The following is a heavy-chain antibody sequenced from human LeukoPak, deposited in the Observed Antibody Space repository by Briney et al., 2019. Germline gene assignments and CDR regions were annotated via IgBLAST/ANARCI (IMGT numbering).Heavy chain of an antibody. CDR3: ARAVSTYGLDS. J-gene: IGHJ4*02. CDR2: ITSTSSYI. V-gene: IGHV3-21*01. D-gene: IGHD3-10*01. Sequence: PGGSLRPSCAASGFTFSTFGMNWVRQAPGKGLECVSSITSTSSYIYYADSVKGRFTISRDDAKNSLYLQMNSLRAEDTAVYYCARAVSTYGLDSWGQGTLVTVSS. CDR1: GFTFSTFG.